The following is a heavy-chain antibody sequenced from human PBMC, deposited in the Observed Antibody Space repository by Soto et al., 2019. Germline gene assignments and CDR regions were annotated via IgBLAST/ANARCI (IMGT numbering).Heavy chain of an antibody. V-gene: IGHV1-69*05. Sequence: GVSAKLCCKASGGTIISRAISWLRQANEQGLEWMGGIIPILVTANYAQKLQGRVTMTTDTSTSTAYMELRSLRSDDTAVYYCARRDYYDSSGYLDYWGQGPLVSVSS. CDR2: IIPILVTA. J-gene: IGHJ4*02. CDR1: GGTIISRA. D-gene: IGHD3-22*01. CDR3: ARRDYYDSSGYLDY.